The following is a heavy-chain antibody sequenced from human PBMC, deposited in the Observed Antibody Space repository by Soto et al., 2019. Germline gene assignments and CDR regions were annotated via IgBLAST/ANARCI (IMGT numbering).Heavy chain of an antibody. D-gene: IGHD4-4*01. CDR1: GYRFTKYW. Sequence: GEALKISCKGSGYRFTKYWIAWVRQIPWKGLEWMGIIYPGDSDTRYSPSFQGQVTISADKSISTAYLQWSSLKASDTAMYYCARPYSPGNYDAFDVWGQGTMVTVSS. J-gene: IGHJ3*01. V-gene: IGHV5-51*01. CDR2: IYPGDSDT. CDR3: ARPYSPGNYDAFDV.